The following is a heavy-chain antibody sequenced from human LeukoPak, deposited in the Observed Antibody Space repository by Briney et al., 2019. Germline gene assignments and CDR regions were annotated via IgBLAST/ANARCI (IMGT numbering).Heavy chain of an antibody. CDR3: ARHIGGYNPNFDY. D-gene: IGHD5-24*01. CDR1: GGSSSSYY. Sequence: SETLSLNCTVSGGSSSSYYWSWIRQPPAKGLELIGYISYSGSTNYNPSLKSRVTISVDTSKNQFSLKLSSVTAADTAVYYCARHIGGYNPNFDYWGQGALVTVSS. CDR2: ISYSGST. V-gene: IGHV4-59*08. J-gene: IGHJ4*02.